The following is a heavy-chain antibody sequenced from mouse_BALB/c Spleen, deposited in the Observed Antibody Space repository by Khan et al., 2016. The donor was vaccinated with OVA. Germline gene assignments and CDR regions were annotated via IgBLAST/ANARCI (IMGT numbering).Heavy chain of an antibody. J-gene: IGHJ3*01. Sequence: EVQRVESGGDLVKPGGSLKLSCAASGFTFSSYSMSWVRQTPDKRLEGVATISTGGDYTYYPDNVKGRFIISRDDAKNTLYLQMSSLKSEDTAMYYCASHLTGSFAYWGQGTLVTVSA. V-gene: IGHV5-6*01. D-gene: IGHD4-1*01. CDR2: ISTGGDYT. CDR1: GFTFSSYS. CDR3: ASHLTGSFAY.